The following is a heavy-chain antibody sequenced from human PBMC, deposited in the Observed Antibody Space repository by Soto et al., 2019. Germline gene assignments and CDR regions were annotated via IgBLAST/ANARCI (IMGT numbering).Heavy chain of an antibody. Sequence: GGSMRLSCGAAGFTISSFVGHCVSQAAGKGLVWVSRINGDGSYTSYADSVKGRFTMSRDNAKNTLYLQMSGLRVEDTAVYYCAREPRPAATFYGYYYYMDVWGKRTTVTVSS. CDR1: GFTISSFV. CDR3: AREPRPAATFYGYYYYMDV. V-gene: IGHV3-74*01. CDR2: INGDGSYT. D-gene: IGHD2-15*01. J-gene: IGHJ6*03.